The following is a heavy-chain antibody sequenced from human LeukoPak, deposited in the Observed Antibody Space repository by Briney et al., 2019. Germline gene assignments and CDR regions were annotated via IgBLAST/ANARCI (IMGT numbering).Heavy chain of an antibody. D-gene: IGHD2-2*01. J-gene: IGHJ6*03. Sequence: SVKVSCKASGGTFSSYAISWVRQAPGQGLEWMGGIIPIFGTANYAQKFQGRVTIIADESTSTAYMELSSLRSEDTAVYYCARGFRCSSTSCYYYYYYMDVWGKGTTVTVSS. CDR1: GGTFSSYA. CDR2: IIPIFGTA. V-gene: IGHV1-69*13. CDR3: ARGFRCSSTSCYYYYYYMDV.